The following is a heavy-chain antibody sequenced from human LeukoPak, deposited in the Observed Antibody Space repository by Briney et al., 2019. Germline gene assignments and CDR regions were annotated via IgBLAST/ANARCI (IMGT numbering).Heavy chain of an antibody. Sequence: GGSLRLSCAASGFPFSSYAMNWVRQAPGKGLEWVSVIAGSDGFTQYADSVKGRFTISRDNSKNTVYLQMNRLRVEDTALYYCVRSLDYWGQGTLITVSS. CDR3: VRSLDY. J-gene: IGHJ4*02. V-gene: IGHV3-23*01. CDR1: GFPFSSYA. CDR2: IAGSDGFT.